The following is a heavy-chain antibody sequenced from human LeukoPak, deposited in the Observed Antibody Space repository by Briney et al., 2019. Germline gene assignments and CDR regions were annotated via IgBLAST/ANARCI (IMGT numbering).Heavy chain of an antibody. V-gene: IGHV4-39*01. CDR1: GGSISSSSYY. CDR3: ARQPTIFVEAAGLL. CDR2: IYYSGST. D-gene: IGHD3-3*01. Sequence: SETLSLTCTVSGGSISSSSYYWGCIRQPPGKGLECIGSIYYSGSTYYNPSLKSRVTISVDTSKNQFSLKLSSVTAADTAVYYCARQPTIFVEAAGLLWGQGTLVTVSS. J-gene: IGHJ4*02.